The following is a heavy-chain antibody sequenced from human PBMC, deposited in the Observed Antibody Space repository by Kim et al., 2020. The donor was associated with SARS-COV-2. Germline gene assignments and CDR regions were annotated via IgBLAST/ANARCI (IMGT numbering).Heavy chain of an antibody. Sequence: GGSLRLSCAASGFTFSSYGMHWVRQAPGKGLEWVAVISYDGSNKYYADSVKGRFTISRDNSKNTLYLQMNSLRAEDTAVYYCAKDQGRCPGVYAIPEGMDVWGQGTTVTVSS. CDR1: GFTFSSYG. J-gene: IGHJ6*02. V-gene: IGHV3-30*18. CDR2: ISYDGSNK. D-gene: IGHD2-8*01. CDR3: AKDQGRCPGVYAIPEGMDV.